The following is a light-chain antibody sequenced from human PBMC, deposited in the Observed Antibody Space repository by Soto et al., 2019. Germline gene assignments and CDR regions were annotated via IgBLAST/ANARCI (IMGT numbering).Light chain of an antibody. J-gene: IGLJ1*01. CDR3: SSYTSSSIYV. CDR1: SSDVGGYNY. CDR2: DVR. Sequence: QSALTQPASVSGSPGQSITISCTGTSSDVGGYNYVSWYQQHPGKAPKLMIYDVRNRPSGVSNRFSGSKYGNTASLTISGLQAEDEADYYCSSYTSSSIYVFGTGTKVTVL. V-gene: IGLV2-14*01.